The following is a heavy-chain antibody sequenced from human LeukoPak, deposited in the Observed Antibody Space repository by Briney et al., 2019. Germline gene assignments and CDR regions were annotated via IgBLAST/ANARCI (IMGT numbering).Heavy chain of an antibody. J-gene: IGHJ4*02. CDR2: IKQDGSEK. CDR3: ARVKSITGTNYDY. D-gene: IGHD1-7*01. V-gene: IGHV3-7*04. Sequence: GGSLRLSCAASGFTFSSYWMSWVRQAPGKGLEWVANIKQDGSEKYNVDSVKGRFTISRDNAKNSLYLQMNSLRAEDTAVYYCARVKSITGTNYDYWGQGTLVTVSS. CDR1: GFTFSSYW.